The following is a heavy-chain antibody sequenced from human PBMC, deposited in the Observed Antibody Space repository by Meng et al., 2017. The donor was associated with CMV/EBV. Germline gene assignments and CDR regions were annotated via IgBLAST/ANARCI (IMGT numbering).Heavy chain of an antibody. CDR1: GSSISSGYY. V-gene: IGHV4-38-2*02. CDR3: ARETNPYYDFWSGYSGVDAFDI. J-gene: IGHJ3*02. D-gene: IGHD3-3*01. Sequence: GSLRLSCTVSGSSISSGYYWGWIRQPPGKGLEWIGSIYHSGSTYYNPSLKSRVTISVDTSKNQFSLKLSSVTAADTAVYYCARETNPYYDFWSGYSGVDAFDIWGQGTMVTVSS. CDR2: IYHSGST.